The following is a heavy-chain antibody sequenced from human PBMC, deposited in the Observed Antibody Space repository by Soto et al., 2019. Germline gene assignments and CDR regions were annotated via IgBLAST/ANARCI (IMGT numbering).Heavy chain of an antibody. CDR3: ARGPNPYYFDY. V-gene: IGHV1-3*01. J-gene: IGHJ4*02. CDR1: GYTFTSYA. CDR2: VNAGNGNT. Sequence: GASVKVSCKASGYTFTSYAMHWVRQAPGQRREWMGWVNAGNGNTKYSQKFQGRVTITRDTSASTAYMELSSLRSEDTAVYYCARGPNPYYFDYWGQGTLVTVSS.